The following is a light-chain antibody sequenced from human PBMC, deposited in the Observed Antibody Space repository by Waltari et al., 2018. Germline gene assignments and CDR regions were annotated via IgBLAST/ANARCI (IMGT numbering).Light chain of an antibody. V-gene: IGKV1-12*01. Sequence: DIQMTQSPSSVSASVGDRVTITCRASQDIATWLGWYQQIIGEAPKLLIYTGSSLQSGVPPRFGGSGSGTDFTLTISRLQPEDSATYYCHQTTSFPLTFGGGTKVEIK. CDR1: QDIATW. CDR2: TGS. CDR3: HQTTSFPLT. J-gene: IGKJ4*01.